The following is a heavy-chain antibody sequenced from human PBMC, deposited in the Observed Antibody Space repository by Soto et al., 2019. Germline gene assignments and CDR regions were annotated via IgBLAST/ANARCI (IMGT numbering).Heavy chain of an antibody. CDR1: GGSISSGGYS. CDR3: DSLFMQQLAFDY. D-gene: IGHD6-13*01. CDR2: IYHSGST. J-gene: IGHJ4*02. V-gene: IGHV4-30-2*01. Sequence: ASETLSLTCAVSGGSISSGGYSWSWIRQPPGKGLEWIGYIYHSGSTYYNPSLKSRVTISVDRSKNQFSLKLSSVTAADTAVYYCDSLFMQQLAFDYWGQGTLVTVSS.